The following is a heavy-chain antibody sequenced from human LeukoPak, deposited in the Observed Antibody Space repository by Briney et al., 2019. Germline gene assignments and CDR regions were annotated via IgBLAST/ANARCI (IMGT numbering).Heavy chain of an antibody. Sequence: SETLSLTCAVSGGSISSTNWWSWVRQPPGKGLEWIGEIYHSGTTNYNPSLKSRVTISEDTSKNQFSLKLSSVTAADTAVYYCARDLSSWFDPWGQGTLVTVSS. CDR3: ARDLSSWFDP. V-gene: IGHV4-4*02. CDR1: GGSISSTNW. CDR2: IYHSGTT. D-gene: IGHD3-10*01. J-gene: IGHJ5*02.